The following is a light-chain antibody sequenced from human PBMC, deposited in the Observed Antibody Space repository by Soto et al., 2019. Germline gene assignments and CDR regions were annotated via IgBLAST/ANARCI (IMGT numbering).Light chain of an antibody. J-gene: IGKJ1*01. CDR2: GAS. CDR3: QQYGSSGT. CDR1: QSVSINY. Sequence: EIVLTRSPGTLSLSPGERATLSCRASQSVSINYVAWYQHRPGQAPRLLIYGASNRATGIPDRFSGSGSGTDFTLTISRLEPEDFAVYYCQQYGSSGTFGQGTKVDI. V-gene: IGKV3-20*01.